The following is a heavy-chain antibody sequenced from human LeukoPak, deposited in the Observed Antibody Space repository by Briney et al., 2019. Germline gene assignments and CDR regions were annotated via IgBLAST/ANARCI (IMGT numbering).Heavy chain of an antibody. V-gene: IGHV4-59*01. J-gene: IGHJ2*01. CDR2: IYNSGST. CDR1: GGSISSYY. Sequence: SETLSLTCTVSGGSISSYYWNWIRQPPGKGLEWIGNIYNSGSTNYNPSLKSRVTISVDSSMNQIALKLSSVTAADTAVYYCARDKGPYWYFDLWGRGTLVTVSS. CDR3: ARDKGPYWYFDL.